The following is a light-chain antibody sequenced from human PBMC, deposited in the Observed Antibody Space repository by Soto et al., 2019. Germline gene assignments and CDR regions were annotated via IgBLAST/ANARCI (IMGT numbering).Light chain of an antibody. J-gene: IGLJ1*01. CDR2: GNS. CDR1: SSNIGAGYD. Sequence: QSVLTQPPSASGAPGQRVTISCTGSSSNIGAGYDVHWYQQLPGTAPKLLIYGNSNRPSGVPDRFSGSKSGTSASLAITGLQAEDEADYYCQSYDSSLSVSHVFGTGTKVTVL. CDR3: QSYDSSLSVSHV. V-gene: IGLV1-40*01.